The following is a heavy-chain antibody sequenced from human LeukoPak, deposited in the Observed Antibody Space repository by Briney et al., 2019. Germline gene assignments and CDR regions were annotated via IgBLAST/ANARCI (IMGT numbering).Heavy chain of an antibody. V-gene: IGHV1-2*02. CDR2: SNTNSGGT. J-gene: IGHJ4*02. D-gene: IGHD3-10*01. CDR1: GYTFTGYY. Sequence: ASVKVSCTSSGYTFTGYYMHWVRHAPGQGLEWMGWSNTNSGGTNYAQKFQARDTMTTDTSISTAYMELSRLRTDDTAVYYCARGYLLWFGELPQRYFDYWGQGTLVTVSS. CDR3: ARGYLLWFGELPQRYFDY.